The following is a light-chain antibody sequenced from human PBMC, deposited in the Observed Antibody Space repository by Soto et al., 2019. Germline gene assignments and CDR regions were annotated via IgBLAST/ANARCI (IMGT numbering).Light chain of an antibody. CDR2: DNN. CDR1: SSNIGNNY. V-gene: IGLV1-51*01. Sequence: QSVLTQPPSVSAAPGQKGTISCSGSSSNIGNNYVSWYQQLPGTAPKLLIYDNNERPSGIPDRFSGSKSGTSATLGITGLQTGDEADYYCGTWDSSLSGSVFGTGTKVTVL. CDR3: GTWDSSLSGSV. J-gene: IGLJ1*01.